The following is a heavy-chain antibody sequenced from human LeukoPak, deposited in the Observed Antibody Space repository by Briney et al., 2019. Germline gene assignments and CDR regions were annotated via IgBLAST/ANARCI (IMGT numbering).Heavy chain of an antibody. CDR3: TRDMQGSRLYLVGSQND. D-gene: IGHD1-26*01. Sequence: PGGSLRLSCAASGFTFSTYWMSWVRQAPGKGLEWVANIQQDGSERYYVDSVKGRFTISRDNAKNSLYLQMNSLRAEDSALYYCTRDMQGSRLYLVGSQNDWGQGTLVTVSS. J-gene: IGHJ4*02. V-gene: IGHV3-7*01. CDR2: IQQDGSER. CDR1: GFTFSTYW.